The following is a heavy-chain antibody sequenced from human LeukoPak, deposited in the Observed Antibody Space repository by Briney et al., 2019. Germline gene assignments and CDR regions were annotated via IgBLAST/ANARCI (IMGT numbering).Heavy chain of an antibody. J-gene: IGHJ4*02. CDR1: GLTFTSYT. D-gene: IGHD3-10*01. CDR3: AIIRGRNS. V-gene: IGHV3-21*01. CDR2: ISSSSNDI. Sequence: GGSLRLACVVSGLTFTSYTMDWVRQAPGRGLEWLSSISSSSNDIYYADSVKGRFTISRDNAKNSVLLQMNSLRAEDTALYYCAIIRGRNSWGQGTLVTVSS.